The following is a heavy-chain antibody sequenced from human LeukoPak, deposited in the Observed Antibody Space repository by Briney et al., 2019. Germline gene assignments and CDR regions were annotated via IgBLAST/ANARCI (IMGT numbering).Heavy chain of an antibody. CDR1: GFTFSSYE. J-gene: IGHJ4*02. V-gene: IGHV3-48*03. Sequence: GRSLRLSCAASGFTFSSYEMNWVRQAPGKGLEWVSYISSSGSTIYYADSVKGRFTISRDNAKKSLYLQMDSLRAEDTAVYYCARDGGDYGSGSYYAYWGQGTLVTVSS. CDR3: ARDGGDYGSGSYYAY. D-gene: IGHD3-10*01. CDR2: ISSSGSTI.